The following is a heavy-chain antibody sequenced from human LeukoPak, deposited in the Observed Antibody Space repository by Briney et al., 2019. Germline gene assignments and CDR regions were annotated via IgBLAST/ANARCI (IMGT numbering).Heavy chain of an antibody. CDR1: GFSLNEYG. CDR3: ARDRINMMVLGHDSGLDF. V-gene: IGHV3-30*03. CDR2: VSYDGGHK. D-gene: IGHD3-22*01. Sequence: GGSLRLSCVVSGFSLNEYGIHWVRQAPGQGQELVAVVSYDGGHKYYADSVKGRFTISRDTSSDTVSLQMNSLRVEDTAVYYCARDRINMMVLGHDSGLDFWGQGTLVTVSS. J-gene: IGHJ4*02.